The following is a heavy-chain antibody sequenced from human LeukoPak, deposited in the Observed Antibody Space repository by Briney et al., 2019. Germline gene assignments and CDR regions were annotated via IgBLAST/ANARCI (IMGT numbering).Heavy chain of an antibody. V-gene: IGHV3-73*01. D-gene: IGHD2-21*02. CDR1: GFTFSGSA. J-gene: IGHJ3*02. Sequence: PGGSLRLSXAASGFTFSGSAMHWVRQASGKGLEWVGRIRSKANSYATAYAASVKGRFTISRDDSKNTAYQQMNSLKTEDTAVYYCTRRLYCGGDCYAFDIWGQGTMVTVSS. CDR2: IRSKANSYAT. CDR3: TRRLYCGGDCYAFDI.